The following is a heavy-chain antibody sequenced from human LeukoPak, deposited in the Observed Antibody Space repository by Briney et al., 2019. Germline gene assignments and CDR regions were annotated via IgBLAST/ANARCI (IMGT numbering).Heavy chain of an antibody. V-gene: IGHV4-61*02. Sequence: SETLSLTCAVSGGSISSGSYYWSWIRQPAVKGLEWLGRIYSSGSTNYNPSLKSRVTMSVDTSKNQFSLKLSSVTAADTAVYYCVRDAYYYYYMDVWGKGTTVTISS. CDR1: GGSISSGSYY. J-gene: IGHJ6*03. CDR2: IYSSGST. CDR3: VRDAYYYYYMDV.